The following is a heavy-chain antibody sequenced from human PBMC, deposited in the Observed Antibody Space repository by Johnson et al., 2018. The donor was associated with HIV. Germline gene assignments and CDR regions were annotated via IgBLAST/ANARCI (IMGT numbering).Heavy chain of an antibody. CDR2: ISYDGSNK. V-gene: IGHV3-30*14. J-gene: IGHJ3*02. CDR1: GFTFDDYA. Sequence: QVLLVESGGGLVQPGRSLRLSCAASGFTFDDYAMHWVRQAPWKGLEWVAVISYDGSNKYYADSVKGRFTISRDNSKNTLSLQMNSLRAEDTAVYYCARDPRGIYYDSSGPSQRAFDIWGQGTMVTVSS. CDR3: ARDPRGIYYDSSGPSQRAFDI. D-gene: IGHD3-22*01.